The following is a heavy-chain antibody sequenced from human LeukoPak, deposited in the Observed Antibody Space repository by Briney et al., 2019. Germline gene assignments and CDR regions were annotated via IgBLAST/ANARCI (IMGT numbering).Heavy chain of an antibody. J-gene: IGHJ4*02. D-gene: IGHD3-22*01. CDR3: ARGAYYYDSSGYYYSPFDY. V-gene: IGHV4-4*07. CDR2: IYTSGST. Sequence: SETLSLTCTVSGGSISSYYWSWIRQPAGKGLEWIGRIYTSGSTNYNPSLKSRVTMSVDTSKNQFSLKLSSVTAADTAVYYCARGAYYYDSSGYYYSPFDYWGQGTLVTVSS. CDR1: GGSISSYY.